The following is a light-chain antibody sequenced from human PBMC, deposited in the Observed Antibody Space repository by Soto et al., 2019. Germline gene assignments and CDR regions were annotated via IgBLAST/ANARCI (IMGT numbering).Light chain of an antibody. CDR1: QSIDNW. CDR2: KAS. CDR3: QQYSSYSSGT. J-gene: IGKJ1*01. Sequence: IQMTQSPSTLSASEGDRVTITCRASQSIDNWLAWYQQKPGKAPKLLIYKASTLESGVPSRFSGSGSGTEFTLTIRSLQPDDFATYYCQQYSSYSSGTFGQGTKVEIK. V-gene: IGKV1-5*03.